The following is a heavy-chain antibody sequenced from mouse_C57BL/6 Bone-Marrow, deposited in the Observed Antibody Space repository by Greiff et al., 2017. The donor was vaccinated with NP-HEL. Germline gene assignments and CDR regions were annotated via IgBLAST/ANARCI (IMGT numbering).Heavy chain of an antibody. CDR3: ARHEYYGSSSNYYAMDY. J-gene: IGHJ4*01. CDR2: ISSGGSYT. D-gene: IGHD1-1*01. CDR1: GFTFSSYG. Sequence: EVHLVESGGDLVKPGGSLKLSCAASGFTFSSYGMSWVRQTPDKRLEWVATISSGGSYTYYPDSVKGRFTISRDNAKNTLYLQMSSLKSEDTAMYYCARHEYYGSSSNYYAMDYWGQGTSVTVSS. V-gene: IGHV5-6*01.